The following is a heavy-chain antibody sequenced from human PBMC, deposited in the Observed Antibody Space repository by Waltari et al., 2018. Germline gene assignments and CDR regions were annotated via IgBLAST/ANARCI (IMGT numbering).Heavy chain of an antibody. J-gene: IGHJ4*02. V-gene: IGHV1-69*04. CDR1: GGTFSSYA. D-gene: IGHD5-12*01. CDR3: ARAGDIVATIWSYFDY. CDR2: IIPILGIA. Sequence: QVQLVQSGAEVKKPGSSVKVSCQASGGTFSSYAISWVRPAPGQGLEWMGGIIPILGIANYAQKFQGRVTITADESTSTAYMELSSLRSEDTAVYYCARAGDIVATIWSYFDYWGQGTLVTVSS.